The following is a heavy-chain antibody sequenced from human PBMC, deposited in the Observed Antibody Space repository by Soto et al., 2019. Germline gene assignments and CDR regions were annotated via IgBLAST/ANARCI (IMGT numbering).Heavy chain of an antibody. CDR3: AREDGHSTGATDS. CDR1: GASISRSTSYY. CDR2: ISYSGST. Sequence: TLSLTCTVSGASISRSTSYYWSWIRQTPGKGLEWIGYISYSGSTYYNPSLKSRVAISADTSNNQFSLNLKSVTAADTAVYFCAREDGHSTGATDSWRQGTLVTVSS. D-gene: IGHD6-19*01. J-gene: IGHJ4*02. V-gene: IGHV4-30-4*01.